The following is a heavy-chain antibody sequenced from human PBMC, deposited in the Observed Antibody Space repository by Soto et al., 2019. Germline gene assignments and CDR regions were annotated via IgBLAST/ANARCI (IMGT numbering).Heavy chain of an antibody. CDR3: ARDGREASGMDV. CDR1: GGSISSHY. V-gene: IGHV4-59*11. D-gene: IGHD1-26*01. CDR2: IYYRGST. Sequence: SETLSLTCTVSGGSISSHYWSWVRQAPGKGLEWIGHIYYRGSTSYNPSLRSRSTMSVDTSNNQFSLKLNSVTTADTAVYYCARDGREASGMDVWGQGTKVTVSS. J-gene: IGHJ6*02.